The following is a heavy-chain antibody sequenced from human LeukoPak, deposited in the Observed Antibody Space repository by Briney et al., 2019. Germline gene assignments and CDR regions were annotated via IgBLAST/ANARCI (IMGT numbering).Heavy chain of an antibody. D-gene: IGHD3-10*01. J-gene: IGHJ4*02. CDR3: ARQVKRFGELTDFDY. V-gene: IGHV4-39*01. Sequence: SETLSLTCTVSGGSISSSSYYWGWIRQPPGKGLEWIGSIYYSGSTYYNPSLKSRVTISVDTSKNQFSLKLSSVTAADTAVYYCARQVKRFGELTDFDYWGQGTLVTVSS. CDR1: GGSISSSSYY. CDR2: IYYSGST.